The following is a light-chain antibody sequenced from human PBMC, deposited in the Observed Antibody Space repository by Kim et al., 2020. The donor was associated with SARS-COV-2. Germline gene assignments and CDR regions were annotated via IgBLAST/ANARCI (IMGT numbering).Light chain of an antibody. J-gene: IGLJ2*01. CDR1: NIGTKH. Sequence: SYELTQALSVSVALGQTASISCGGDNIGTKHVQWYQQKAGQAPMLVIYRDNNRPSGIPERFSGSNSGNTATLTISVAQVGDEADYYCQVWDNSVIFGGGTQLTVL. V-gene: IGLV3-9*01. CDR2: RDN. CDR3: QVWDNSVI.